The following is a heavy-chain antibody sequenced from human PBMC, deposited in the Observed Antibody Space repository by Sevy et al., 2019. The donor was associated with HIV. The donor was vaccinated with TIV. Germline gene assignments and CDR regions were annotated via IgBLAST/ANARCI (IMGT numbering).Heavy chain of an antibody. J-gene: IGHJ4*02. V-gene: IGHV3-11*01. CDR3: ARVRYNYGSYYFDY. CDR1: TFTFSDYY. Sequence: GGSLRLSCAASTFTFSDYYMTWIRQAPGKGLESVSYISSRGSHIYYADSVKGRFTISRDNAKNSLYLQMNSLRAEDTDVYYCARVRYNYGSYYFDYWGQGTLVTVSS. D-gene: IGHD5-18*01. CDR2: ISSRGSHI.